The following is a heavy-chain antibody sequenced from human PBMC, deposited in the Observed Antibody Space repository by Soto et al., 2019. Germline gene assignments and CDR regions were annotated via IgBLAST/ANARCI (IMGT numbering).Heavy chain of an antibody. J-gene: IGHJ4*02. CDR1: GFTFSNAW. Sequence: PGGSLRLSCAASGFTFSNAWMSWVRQAPGKGLEWVGRIKSKTDGGTTDYAAPVKGRFTISRDDSKNTLYLQVNSLKTEDTAVYYCTTGSSSGPTGYWGQGTLVTVSS. CDR3: TTGSSSGPTGY. CDR2: IKSKTDGGTT. V-gene: IGHV3-15*01. D-gene: IGHD3-22*01.